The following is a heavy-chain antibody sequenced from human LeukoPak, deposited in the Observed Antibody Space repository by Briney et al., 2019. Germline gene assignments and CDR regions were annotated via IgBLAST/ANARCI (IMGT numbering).Heavy chain of an antibody. CDR1: GFTVSTTY. CDR2: ISDTGGNP. CDR3: AKGTVHDC. V-gene: IGHV3-23*01. Sequence: GGSRRLSCAASGFTVSTTYMNWVRQAPGKGLEWVSGISDTGGNPYYADSVKGRFTISRDKSKNTLDLQMNSLRAEDTAVYYCAKGTVHDCWGQGTLVTVS. D-gene: IGHD3/OR15-3a*01. J-gene: IGHJ4*02.